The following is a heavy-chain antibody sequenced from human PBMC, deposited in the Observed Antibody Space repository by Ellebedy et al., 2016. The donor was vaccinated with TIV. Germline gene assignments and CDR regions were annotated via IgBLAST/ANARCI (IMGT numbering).Heavy chain of an antibody. D-gene: IGHD2-2*01. V-gene: IGHV3-30-3*01. Sequence: GESLKISXAASGFTFSSYAMHWVRQAPGKGLEWVAVISYDGSNKYYADSVKGRFTISRDNSKNTLYLQMNSLRAEDTAVYYCAKAVVVVPAAPDYWGQGTLVTVSS. CDR1: GFTFSSYA. CDR3: AKAVVVVPAAPDY. CDR2: ISYDGSNK. J-gene: IGHJ4*02.